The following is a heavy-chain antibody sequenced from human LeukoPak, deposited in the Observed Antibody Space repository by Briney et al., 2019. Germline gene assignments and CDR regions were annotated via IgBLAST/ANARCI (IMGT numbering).Heavy chain of an antibody. D-gene: IGHD3-22*01. J-gene: IGHJ4*02. V-gene: IGHV4-59*12. CDR1: GGSISSYY. CDR2: IYYSGST. CDR3: ARYYYDSSGYYSFDY. Sequence: SETLSLTCTVSGGSISSYYWSWIRQPPGKGLEWIGYIYYSGSTNYNPSLKSRVTISVDTSKNQFSLKLSSVTAADTAVYYCARYYYDSSGYYSFDYWGQGTLVTVSS.